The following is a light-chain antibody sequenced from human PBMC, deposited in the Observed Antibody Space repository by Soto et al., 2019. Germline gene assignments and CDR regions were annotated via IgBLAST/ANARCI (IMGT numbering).Light chain of an antibody. CDR1: QSISNS. CDR3: QQYDSFPRT. CDR2: DAS. V-gene: IGKV1-5*01. Sequence: DIQMTQSPSTLSASVGDRVTITCRASQSISNSLAWYQQKPGQAPELLIYDASNLQGGVPSRFSGSGSGTEFTLTISGLQPDDFATYCCQQYDSFPRTFGQGTKVEIK. J-gene: IGKJ1*01.